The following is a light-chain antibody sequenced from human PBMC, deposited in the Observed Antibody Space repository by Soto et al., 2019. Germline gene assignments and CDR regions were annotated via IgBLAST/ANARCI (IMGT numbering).Light chain of an antibody. CDR1: SSDVGDYDY. CDR3: SSYADSVYV. CDR2: EVT. Sequence: QSALTQPPSASGSPGQSVTISCTGSSSDVGDYDYVSWYQQHPGKAPKLMIYEVTKRPSGVPERFSGSKSGNTASLTVSGLQAGDEADYYCSSYADSVYVFGTGTTVTVL. V-gene: IGLV2-8*01. J-gene: IGLJ1*01.